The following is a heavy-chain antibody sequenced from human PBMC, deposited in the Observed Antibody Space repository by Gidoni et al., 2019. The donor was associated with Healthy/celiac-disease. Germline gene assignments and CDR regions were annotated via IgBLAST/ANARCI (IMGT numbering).Heavy chain of an antibody. CDR2: ISYDGSNK. J-gene: IGHJ6*02. Sequence: QVQLVESGGGVVQPGRSLRLSCAASGFTFSSYGMPWVRQAPGKGLEWVAVISYDGSNKYYADSVKGRFTISRDNSKNTLYLQMNSLRAEDTAVYYCAKDRGPVAYYGMDVWGQGTTVTVSS. CDR3: AKDRGPVAYYGMDV. D-gene: IGHD6-19*01. CDR1: GFTFSSYG. V-gene: IGHV3-30*18.